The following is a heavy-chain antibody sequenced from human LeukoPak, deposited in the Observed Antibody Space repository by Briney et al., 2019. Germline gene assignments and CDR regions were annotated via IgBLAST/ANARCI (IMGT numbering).Heavy chain of an antibody. CDR1: GYTFTSYA. V-gene: IGHV7-4-1*02. CDR3: ARRAAAGLYYYYYMDV. J-gene: IGHJ6*03. Sequence: ASVKVSCKASGYTFTSYAMNWVRQAPGQGLEWMGWINTSTGNPTYAQGFTGRFVFSLDTSVSTAYLQISSLKAEDTAVYYCARRAAAGLYYYYYMDVWGKGTTVTVSS. CDR2: INTSTGNP. D-gene: IGHD6-13*01.